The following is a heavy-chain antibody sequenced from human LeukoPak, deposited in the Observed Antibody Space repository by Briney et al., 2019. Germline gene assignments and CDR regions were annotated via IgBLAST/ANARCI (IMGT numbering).Heavy chain of an antibody. V-gene: IGHV1-69*01. CDR2: IIPILGTA. D-gene: IGHD6-13*01. CDR1: GGTFSSYA. Sequence: SVTVSCTASGGTFSSYAISWVRQAPGQGLEWMGGIIPILGTANYAQKFQGRVTITADESTSTAYMELSSLRSEDTAVYYCATVSAGIAATYYYYGMDVWGQGTTVTVSS. CDR3: ATVSAGIAATYYYYGMDV. J-gene: IGHJ6*02.